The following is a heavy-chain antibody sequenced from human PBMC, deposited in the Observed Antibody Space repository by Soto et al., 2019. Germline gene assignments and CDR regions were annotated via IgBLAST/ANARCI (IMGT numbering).Heavy chain of an antibody. CDR2: VYFDGST. CDR3: ARGGISRVYQLPPFDP. Sequence: SETLSLTCIVSGGSISGTTYYWAWIRQPPGKGLEWIGSVYFDGSTYYNPSLKSRVTISVDTSMNHFSLRLTSVTAADTALYYCARGGISRVYQLPPFDPWGQGTLVTVSS. D-gene: IGHD2-2*01. CDR1: GGSISGTTYY. J-gene: IGHJ5*02. V-gene: IGHV4-39*02.